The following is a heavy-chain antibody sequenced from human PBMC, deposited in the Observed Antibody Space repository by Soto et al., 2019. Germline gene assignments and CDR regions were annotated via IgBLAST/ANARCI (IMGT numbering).Heavy chain of an antibody. CDR1: GFTFSSYA. D-gene: IGHD3-3*01. Sequence: GGSLRLSCAASGFTFSSYAMSWVRQAPGKGLEWVSAISGSVGSTYYADSVKGRFTISRDNSKNTLYLQMNSLRAEDTAVYYCAKDQHYDFWSGYYDAFDIWGQGTMVTVSS. J-gene: IGHJ3*02. CDR3: AKDQHYDFWSGYYDAFDI. CDR2: ISGSVGST. V-gene: IGHV3-23*01.